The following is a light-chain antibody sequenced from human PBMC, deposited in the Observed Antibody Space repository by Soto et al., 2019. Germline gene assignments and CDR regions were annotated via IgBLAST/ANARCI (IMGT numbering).Light chain of an antibody. J-gene: IGLJ2*01. CDR2: VSSDGSH. CDR1: SGHSTYA. CDR3: QTWGTGIHVV. V-gene: IGLV4-69*01. Sequence: QAVVTQSPSASASLGASVKLTCTLSSGHSTYAIAWHQQQPEKGPRYLMKVSSDGSHSKGDEIPDRFSGSSSGAERYLTISSLQSEDEADYYCQTWGTGIHVVFGGGTKLTVL.